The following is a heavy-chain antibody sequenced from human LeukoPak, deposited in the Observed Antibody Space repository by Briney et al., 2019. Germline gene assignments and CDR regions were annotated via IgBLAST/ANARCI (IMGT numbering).Heavy chain of an antibody. CDR2: ISGSGGGT. CDR3: ATTPGSWSYYNGRVYFDY. V-gene: IGHV3-23*01. CDR1: GFTFSSIA. D-gene: IGHD3-10*01. Sequence: GGSLRLSCAASGFTFSSIAMSWVRQAPDKGLEWVSNISGSGGGTHSADSVKGRFTISRDESKITLDLQMNSLRADDTAIYYCATTPGSWSYYNGRVYFDYWGQGTLVTVSS. J-gene: IGHJ4*02.